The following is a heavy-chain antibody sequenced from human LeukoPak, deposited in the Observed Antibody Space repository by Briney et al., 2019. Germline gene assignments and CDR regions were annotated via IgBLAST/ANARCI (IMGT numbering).Heavy chain of an antibody. CDR3: ARGPTGTIDY. CDR1: GYAFTTYA. CDR2: INTNTGNP. Sequence: ASVKVSCKASGYAFTTYAIDWVRQAPGQGLEWMGWINTNTGNPSYAQGFAGRFVFSLDTSVSTAYLQITSLKAEDTAVYYCARGPTGTIDYWGQGTLVTVSS. V-gene: IGHV7-4-1*02. D-gene: IGHD1-1*01. J-gene: IGHJ4*02.